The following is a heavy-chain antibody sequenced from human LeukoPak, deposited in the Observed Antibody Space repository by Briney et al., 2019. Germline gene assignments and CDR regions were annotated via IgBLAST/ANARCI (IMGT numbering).Heavy chain of an antibody. CDR2: IYHSGST. V-gene: IGHV4-30-2*01. J-gene: IGHJ4*02. CDR1: GGSISSGGYS. Sequence: PSQTPSLTCAVSGGSISSGGYSWSWIRQPPGKGLEWIGYIYHSGSTYYNPSLKSRVTISVDRSKNQFSLKLSSVTAADTAVYYCARVLVGAIDYWGQGTLVTVSS. D-gene: IGHD1-26*01. CDR3: ARVLVGAIDY.